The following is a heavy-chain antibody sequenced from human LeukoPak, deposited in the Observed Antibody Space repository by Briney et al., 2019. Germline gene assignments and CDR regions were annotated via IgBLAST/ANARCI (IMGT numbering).Heavy chain of an antibody. D-gene: IGHD5-24*01. CDR2: IIPIFGSA. Sequence: PVKVSCKASGDTFNSYGFSWVRQAPGQGLEWMGGIIPIFGSANYAQKFQGRVTITADESTSTAYMELSSLRFEDTAVYYCAREGWLQFRYFDYWGQGTLVTVSS. CDR3: AREGWLQFRYFDY. CDR1: GDTFNSYG. J-gene: IGHJ4*02. V-gene: IGHV1-69*13.